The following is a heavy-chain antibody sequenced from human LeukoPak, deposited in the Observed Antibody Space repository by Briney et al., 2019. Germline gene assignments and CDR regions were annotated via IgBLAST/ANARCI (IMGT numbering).Heavy chain of an antibody. CDR1: GFTFSSYA. Sequence: GGSLRLSCAASGFTFSSYAMSWVRQAPGKGLEWVSYISSSGSTIYYADSVKGRFTISRDNAKNSLYLQMNSLRAEDTAVYYCARDPDSSGYYYGAFDIWGQGTMVTVSS. V-gene: IGHV3-48*04. CDR3: ARDPDSSGYYYGAFDI. J-gene: IGHJ3*02. D-gene: IGHD3-22*01. CDR2: ISSSGSTI.